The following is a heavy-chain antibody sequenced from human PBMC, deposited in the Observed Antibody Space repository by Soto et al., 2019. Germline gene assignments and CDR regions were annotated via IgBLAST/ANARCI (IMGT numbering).Heavy chain of an antibody. V-gene: IGHV4-30-4*01. Sequence: SETLSLTCTVPGGSISSGDYYWSWIRQPPGKGLEWIGYINYSGSTYYNPSLKSRVTISVDTSKNQFSLKLSSVTAADTAVYYCARAVVTMIVVGFDYWGQGTLVTVSS. CDR3: ARAVVTMIVVGFDY. D-gene: IGHD3-22*01. J-gene: IGHJ4*02. CDR2: INYSGST. CDR1: GGSISSGDYY.